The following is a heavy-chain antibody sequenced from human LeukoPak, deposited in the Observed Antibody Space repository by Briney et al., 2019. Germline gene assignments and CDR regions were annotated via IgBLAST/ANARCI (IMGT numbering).Heavy chain of an antibody. V-gene: IGHV3-7*04. CDR1: GFTFGNYW. J-gene: IGHJ4*02. CDR3: ARDRPGGYFDY. CDR2: IKEDGSEE. D-gene: IGHD3-16*01. Sequence: PGESLRLSCAASGFTFGNYWLSWVRQAPGKGLEWVANIKEDGSEEYYVDSVKARFTISRDNARKSVYLQMNSLRAEDTAVYYCARDRPGGYFDYWGQGTLVTVSS.